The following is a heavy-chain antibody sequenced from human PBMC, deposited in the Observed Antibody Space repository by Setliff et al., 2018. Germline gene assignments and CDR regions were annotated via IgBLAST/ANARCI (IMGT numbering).Heavy chain of an antibody. CDR1: GFTLSSYW. D-gene: IGHD2-15*01. V-gene: IGHV3-74*01. CDR2: INSDGSST. J-gene: IGHJ4*02. Sequence: CAASGFTLSSYWMHWVRQAPGKGLVWVSRINSDGSSTSYADSVKGRFTLSRDNAKSSLYLQMNSLRAEDTAVYYCARDKEWMVVPNYLDYWGQGTPVTVSS. CDR3: ARDKEWMVVPNYLDY.